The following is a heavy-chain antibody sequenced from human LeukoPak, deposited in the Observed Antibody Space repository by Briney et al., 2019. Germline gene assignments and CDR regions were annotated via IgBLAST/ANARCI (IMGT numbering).Heavy chain of an antibody. D-gene: IGHD5-12*01. CDR2: INHSGST. V-gene: IGHV4-34*01. CDR3: ARGRRDGYTSAFKIDP. CDR1: GGSFSGYY. J-gene: IGHJ5*02. Sequence: SETLSLTCAVYGGSFSGYYWSWIRQPPGKGLEWIGEINHSGSTNYNPSLKSRVTISVDTSKNQFSLKLSSVTAADTAVYYCARGRRDGYTSAFKIDPWGQGTLVTVTS.